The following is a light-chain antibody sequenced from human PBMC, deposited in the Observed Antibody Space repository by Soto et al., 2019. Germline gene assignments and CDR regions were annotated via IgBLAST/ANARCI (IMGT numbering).Light chain of an antibody. CDR3: QQVKSYPRT. Sequence: DIQLTQSPFFLSASVGDRVTITCRASQAITNNLVWYQQKPGKPPTLLIYQESTLQSGVPSRFSGSKSGSQFTLTIDSLQPEDFATYYCQQVKSYPRTFGGGTKVEIK. V-gene: IGKV1-9*01. CDR2: QES. CDR1: QAITNN. J-gene: IGKJ4*01.